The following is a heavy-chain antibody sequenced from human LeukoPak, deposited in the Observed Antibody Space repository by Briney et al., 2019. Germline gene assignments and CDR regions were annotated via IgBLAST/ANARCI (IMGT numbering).Heavy chain of an antibody. CDR2: INHSGST. CDR1: GGSFSGYY. CDR3: ARDSRPGGDYYYGMDV. D-gene: IGHD2-21*01. J-gene: IGHJ6*02. V-gene: IGHV4-34*01. Sequence: SETLSLTCAVYGGSFSGYYWSWIRQPPGKGLEWIGEINHSGSTNYNPPLKSRVTISVDTSKNQFSLKLGSVTAADTAVYYCARDSRPGGDYYYGMDVWGQGTTVTVSS.